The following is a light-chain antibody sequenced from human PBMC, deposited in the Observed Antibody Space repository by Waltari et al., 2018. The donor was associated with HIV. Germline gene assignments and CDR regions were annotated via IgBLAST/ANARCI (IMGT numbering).Light chain of an antibody. CDR3: QQYGSSPLT. J-gene: IGKJ4*01. CDR1: QRVTSSF. Sequence: EIVLTQSPGTLSLSPGERATLSCRASQRVTSSFLSWYQQKPGQAPRLLIYGASSRATGIPDRFSGGGSGTDCTLTISRLEPEDFAVYYCQQYGSSPLTFGGGTKVDIK. V-gene: IGKV3-20*01. CDR2: GAS.